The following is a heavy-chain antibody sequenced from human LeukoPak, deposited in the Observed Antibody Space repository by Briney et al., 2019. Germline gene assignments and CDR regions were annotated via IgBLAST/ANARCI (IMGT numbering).Heavy chain of an antibody. CDR1: GFIVSSNY. D-gene: IGHD2-15*01. V-gene: IGHV3-30*02. CDR2: IWYDGSNK. CDR3: AKAGCSGGSCYVYFDY. Sequence: GGSLRLSCAASGFIVSSNYMNWVRQAPGKGLEWVAVIWYDGSNKYYADSVKGRFTISRDNSKNTLYLQMNSLRAEDTAVYYCAKAGCSGGSCYVYFDYWGQGTLVTVSS. J-gene: IGHJ4*02.